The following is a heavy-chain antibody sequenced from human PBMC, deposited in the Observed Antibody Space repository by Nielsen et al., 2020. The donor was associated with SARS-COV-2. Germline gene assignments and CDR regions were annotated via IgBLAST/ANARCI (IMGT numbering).Heavy chain of an antibody. CDR3: ARVRITMIVVVEACDI. J-gene: IGHJ3*02. D-gene: IGHD3-22*01. V-gene: IGHV4-31*03. CDR1: GGSISSGGYY. CDR2: IYYSGST. Sequence: SETLSLTCTVSGGSISSGGYYWSWIRQHPGKGLEWIGYIYYSGSTYYNPSLKSRVTISVDTSKNQFSLKLSSVTAADTAVYYCARVRITMIVVVEACDIWGQGTMVTVSS.